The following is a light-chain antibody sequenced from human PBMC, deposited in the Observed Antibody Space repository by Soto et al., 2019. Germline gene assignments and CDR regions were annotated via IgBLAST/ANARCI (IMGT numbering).Light chain of an antibody. CDR3: QQYDSSPHT. CDR1: QSVSSSY. V-gene: IGKV3-20*01. CDR2: GAS. J-gene: IGKJ2*01. Sequence: EIVLAQSPGTLSLSPGERATLACRASQSVSSSYLARYQQKPAQAPRLLIYGASSRATGIPDRFSGSGSGTDFTLTTSRLEPEDFAVYYCQQYDSSPHTFGQGTTLEIK.